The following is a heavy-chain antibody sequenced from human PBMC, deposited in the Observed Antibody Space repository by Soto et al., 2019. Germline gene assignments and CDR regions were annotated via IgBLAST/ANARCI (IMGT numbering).Heavy chain of an antibody. CDR3: ARRDYYDSSGYYLAY. V-gene: IGHV4-4*02. CDR2: IYHSGST. CDR1: GGSISSGNW. J-gene: IGHJ4*02. Sequence: PSETLSLTCAVSGGSISSGNWWSWVRQPPGKGLESIGEIYHSGSTNYNPSLKSRVTISVDKSKNQFSLKLSSVTAADTALQYCARRDYYDSSGYYLAYWGKGSLVPVS. D-gene: IGHD3-22*01.